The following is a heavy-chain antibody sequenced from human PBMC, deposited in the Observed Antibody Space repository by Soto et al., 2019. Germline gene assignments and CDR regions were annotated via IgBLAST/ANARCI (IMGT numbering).Heavy chain of an antibody. Sequence: PGGSLRLSCAASGFTFSSYSMNWVRQAPGKGLEWVSYISSSSSTIYYADSVKGRFTISRDNAKNSLYLQMNSLRDEDTAVYYCARRGVDYGDYAVFDYWGQGTLVNVS. V-gene: IGHV3-48*02. D-gene: IGHD4-17*01. CDR3: ARRGVDYGDYAVFDY. CDR1: GFTFSSYS. CDR2: ISSSSSTI. J-gene: IGHJ4*02.